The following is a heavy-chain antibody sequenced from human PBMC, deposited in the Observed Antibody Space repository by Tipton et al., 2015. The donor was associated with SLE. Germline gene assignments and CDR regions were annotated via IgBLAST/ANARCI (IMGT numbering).Heavy chain of an antibody. CDR3: AREHSLLMYGVVSYLDY. CDR2: VFDTGYT. J-gene: IGHJ4*02. V-gene: IGHV4-39*07. Sequence: TLSLTCHVAGGAIRNSPYYWAWIRQPPGKRLEWIGSVFDTGYTAYNPSLEGRMSISVDTSNNEFSLKLSSVTAADMAVYYCAREHSLLMYGVVSYLDYWGQGTLVTVSS. CDR1: GGAIRNSPYY. D-gene: IGHD3-3*01.